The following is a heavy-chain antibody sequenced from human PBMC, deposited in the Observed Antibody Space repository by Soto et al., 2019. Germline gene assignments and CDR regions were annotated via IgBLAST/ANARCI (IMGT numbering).Heavy chain of an antibody. D-gene: IGHD6-19*01. CDR1: GASIDNNGYS. CDR2: NNNRGDT. Sequence: QVQLQESGPGLVIPSQTLTLTCAVSGASIDNNGYSWTWIRQHPGKGLEWIGTNNNRGDTYYNPSLKSRLTISLDTSQNHFSLRLNAVTAADTATYYCARGGSGWKALNWFDPSGQGIMVTVSS. V-gene: IGHV4-31*11. J-gene: IGHJ5*02. CDR3: ARGGSGWKALNWFDP.